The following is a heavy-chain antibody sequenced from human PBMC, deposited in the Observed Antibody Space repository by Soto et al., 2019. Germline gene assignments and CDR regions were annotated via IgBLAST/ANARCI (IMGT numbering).Heavy chain of an antibody. D-gene: IGHD2-2*01. V-gene: IGHV1-2*02. CDR3: ARRSSTYLNEVIFDP. Sequence: ASVKVSCKASRYTFTSYDIFWVRQSPGQGLEWMGWIKTDSGDTHYAQNFQGRVTMTRDTSISTAYMELNNLASDDTAVYYCARRSSTYLNEVIFDPWGAGTLVTVSS. CDR1: RYTFTSYD. J-gene: IGHJ5*02. CDR2: IKTDSGDT.